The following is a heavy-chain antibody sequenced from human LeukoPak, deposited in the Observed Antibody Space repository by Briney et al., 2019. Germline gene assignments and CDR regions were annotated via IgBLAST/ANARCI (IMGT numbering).Heavy chain of an antibody. D-gene: IGHD3-16*01. J-gene: IGHJ6*03. CDR3: ARGLGGDYYYYYMDV. Sequence: ASVKVSCKASGYTFTSYDINWVRQATGQGLEWMGWMNPNSGNTGYAQQFQGRVTMTRDTSISTAYMELSSLRSEDTAVYYCARGLGGDYYYYYMDVWGKGTTVTISS. CDR2: MNPNSGNT. V-gene: IGHV1-8*01. CDR1: GYTFTSYD.